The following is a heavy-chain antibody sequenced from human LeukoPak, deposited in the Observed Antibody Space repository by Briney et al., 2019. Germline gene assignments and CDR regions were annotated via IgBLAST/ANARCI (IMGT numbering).Heavy chain of an antibody. D-gene: IGHD3-10*01. J-gene: IGHJ4*02. V-gene: IGHV1-2*02. Sequence: ASVKVSCKASGYTFTGYYMHWMRQATGRGLEWMGWINPNSGGTNYAQKFQGRVTMTRDTSISTAYMELSRLRSDDTAVYYCARAPHYYGSGSYYFDYWGQGTLVTVSS. CDR1: GYTFTGYY. CDR2: INPNSGGT. CDR3: ARAPHYYGSGSYYFDY.